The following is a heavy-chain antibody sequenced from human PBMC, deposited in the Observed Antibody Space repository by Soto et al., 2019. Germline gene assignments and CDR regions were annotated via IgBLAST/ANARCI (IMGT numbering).Heavy chain of an antibody. CDR2: IKDDGSER. CDR1: EFTFNTYW. CDR3: ARDWGTPGRGSAVGYYYHYGMDV. V-gene: IGHV3-7*05. Sequence: EVQLVESGGGLVQPGGSLRLSCLASEFTFNTYWMNWVRQAPERGSEWAANIKDDGSERNYVDSVKGRFTISRDNAKNSLYLQMKSLRGEDTAVYFCARDWGTPGRGSAVGYYYHYGMDVWGQGTTVTVSS. D-gene: IGHD6-19*01. J-gene: IGHJ6*02.